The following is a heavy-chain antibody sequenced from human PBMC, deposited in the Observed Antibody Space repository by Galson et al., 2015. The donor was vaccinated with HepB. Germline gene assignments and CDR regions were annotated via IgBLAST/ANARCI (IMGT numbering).Heavy chain of an antibody. Sequence: SLRLSCAASGFTFSSYAMSWVRQAPGKGLEWVSTISGSGGSTYYADSVKGRFTISRDNSKNTLFLQMNSLRAEDTAVYFCAKHRGSIAAAGTRYSDYWGQGSLVTVSS. D-gene: IGHD6-13*01. V-gene: IGHV3-23*01. CDR2: ISGSGGST. CDR3: AKHRGSIAAAGTRYSDY. CDR1: GFTFSSYA. J-gene: IGHJ4*02.